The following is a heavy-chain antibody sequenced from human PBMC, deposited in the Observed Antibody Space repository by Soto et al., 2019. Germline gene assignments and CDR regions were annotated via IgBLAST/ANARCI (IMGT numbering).Heavy chain of an antibody. CDR1: GGSFSVYY. J-gene: IGHJ5*02. V-gene: IGHV4-34*01. CDR2: INHSGST. D-gene: IGHD2-2*01. CDR3: ARRYCSSTSCYSWFDP. Sequence: SETLSLTCAVYGGSFSVYYWGWIRQPPGKGLEWIGEINHSGSTTYNPSLKSRVTISVDTSKNQFSLKLSSVTAADTAVYYCARRYCSSTSCYSWFDPWGQGTLVTVSS.